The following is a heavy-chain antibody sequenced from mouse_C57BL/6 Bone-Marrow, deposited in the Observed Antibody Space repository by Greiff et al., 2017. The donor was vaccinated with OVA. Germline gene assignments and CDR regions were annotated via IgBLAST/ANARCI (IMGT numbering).Heavy chain of an antibody. V-gene: IGHV1-22*01. CDR2: INPNNGGT. Sequence: VHVKQSGPELVKPGASVKMSCKASGYTFTDYNMHWVKQSHGKGLEWIGYINPNNGGTSYNQKFKGKATLTVNKSSSTAYMELRSLTSEESAVYYCARSANTPIVAPFGSWGQGATLPVSS. J-gene: IGHJ2*01. D-gene: IGHD1-1*01. CDR3: ARSANTPIVAPFGS. CDR1: GYTFTDYN.